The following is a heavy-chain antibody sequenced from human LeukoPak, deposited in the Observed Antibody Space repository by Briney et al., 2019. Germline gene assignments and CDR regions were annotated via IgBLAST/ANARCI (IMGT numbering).Heavy chain of an antibody. V-gene: IGHV4-59*01. CDR3: ARGPKGRYDY. CDR2: IYYSEST. Sequence: SETLSLTCTVSGGSISSYYWSWIRQPPGKGLEWIGYIYYSESTNYNPSLKSRVTISVDTSKNQFSLKLSSVTAADTAVYYCARGPKGRYDYWGQGTLVTVSS. D-gene: IGHD1-26*01. J-gene: IGHJ4*02. CDR1: GGSISSYY.